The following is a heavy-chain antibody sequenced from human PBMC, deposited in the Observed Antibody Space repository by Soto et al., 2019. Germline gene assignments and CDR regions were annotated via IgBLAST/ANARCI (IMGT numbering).Heavy chain of an antibody. CDR2: ISDSGSRT. Sequence: PGGSLRLSCAASGFIFSTYAMCWIRQAPGKGLEWVSGISDSGSRTFYADPVKGRFTISRDNSKNTLFLHMDSLRAEDTALYYCARISTTRTYYFDYWGQGTVVTVSS. J-gene: IGHJ4*02. V-gene: IGHV3-23*01. D-gene: IGHD3-3*02. CDR1: GFIFSTYA. CDR3: ARISTTRTYYFDY.